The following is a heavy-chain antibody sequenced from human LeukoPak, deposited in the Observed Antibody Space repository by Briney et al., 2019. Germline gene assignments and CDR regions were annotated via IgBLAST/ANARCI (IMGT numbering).Heavy chain of an antibody. CDR3: SRGLDSRKLGY. CDR2: IHPSGML. V-gene: IGHV4-31*03. J-gene: IGHJ4*02. Sequence: NPSETLSLTCTASGASFNSDDQYWNWIRQSPGKGLEWIGSIHPSGMLYNNPSLESRVTMSRDTSKNQFSLNLNSVTAADTAVYFCSRGLDSRKLGYWGQGILVTVSS. CDR1: GASFNSDDQY. D-gene: IGHD3-22*01.